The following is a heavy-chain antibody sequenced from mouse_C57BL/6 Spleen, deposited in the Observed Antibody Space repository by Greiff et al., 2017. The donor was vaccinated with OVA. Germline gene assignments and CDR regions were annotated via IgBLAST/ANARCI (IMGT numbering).Heavy chain of an antibody. V-gene: IGHV6-6*01. D-gene: IGHD2-4*01. CDR1: GFTFSDAW. J-gene: IGHJ1*03. Sequence: EVMLVESGGGLVQPGGSMKLSCAASGFTFSDAWMDWVRQSPEKGLEWVAEIRNKANNHATYYAESVKGRFTISRDDSKSSIYLQMNSLRAEDTGIYYCTRGYYDYEGRDWYFDVWGTGTTVTVSS. CDR3: TRGYYDYEGRDWYFDV. CDR2: IRNKANNHAT.